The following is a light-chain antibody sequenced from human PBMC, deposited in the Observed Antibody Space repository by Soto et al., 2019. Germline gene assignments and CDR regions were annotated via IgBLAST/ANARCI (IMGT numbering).Light chain of an antibody. CDR3: QHYDVYPWT. V-gene: IGKV1-5*01. CDR1: QSVGRW. J-gene: IGKJ1*01. CDR2: DAS. Sequence: DIQMTQSPSTLSASVGDRVTITCRASQSVGRWLAWSQQKPGKAPKVLIYDASTLESGVPSRFSGSGSGTEFTLTISSLQPDYFATYYCQHYDVYPWTFGQGTKVEI.